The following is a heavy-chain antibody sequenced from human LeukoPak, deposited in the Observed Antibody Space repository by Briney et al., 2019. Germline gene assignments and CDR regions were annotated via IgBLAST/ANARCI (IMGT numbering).Heavy chain of an antibody. CDR1: GFTFSSCW. CDR3: ARATYYDSSGYYYIIFDY. CDR2: INSDGSST. D-gene: IGHD3-22*01. Sequence: GGSLRLSCAASGFTFSSCWMHWVRQAPGKGLVWVSRINSDGSSTSYADSVKGRFTTSRDNAKNTLYLQMNSLRAEDTAVYYCARATYYDSSGYYYIIFDYWGQGTLVTVSS. V-gene: IGHV3-74*01. J-gene: IGHJ4*02.